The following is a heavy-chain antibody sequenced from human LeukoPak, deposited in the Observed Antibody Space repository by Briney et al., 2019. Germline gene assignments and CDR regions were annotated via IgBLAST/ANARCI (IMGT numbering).Heavy chain of an antibody. V-gene: IGHV1-3*01. Sequence: ASVKVSCKASGYTFTSYAMHWVRQAPGQRLEWMGWINAGNGNTKYSQKFQGRVTITRDTSASTAYMELSSLRSEDTAVYYCARWDFYGSGSYYKGAVDYWGQGTLVTVSS. D-gene: IGHD3-10*01. CDR1: GYTFTSYA. CDR2: INAGNGNT. J-gene: IGHJ4*02. CDR3: ARWDFYGSGSYYKGAVDY.